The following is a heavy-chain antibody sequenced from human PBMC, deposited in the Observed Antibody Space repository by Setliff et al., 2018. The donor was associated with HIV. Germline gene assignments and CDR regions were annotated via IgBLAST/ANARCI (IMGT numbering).Heavy chain of an antibody. D-gene: IGHD4-17*01. CDR1: GGSVSGYY. Sequence: SETLSLTCAVYGGSVSGYYWSWIRQPPGKGLEWIGEIDHSGSTNYNPSLKSRVTISGDTTKNQISLKLTSVTAADTAVYYCARGGRSTVTQWAWFDPWGQGTLVTVSS. V-gene: IGHV4-34*01. J-gene: IGHJ5*02. CDR3: ARGGRSTVTQWAWFDP. CDR2: IDHSGST.